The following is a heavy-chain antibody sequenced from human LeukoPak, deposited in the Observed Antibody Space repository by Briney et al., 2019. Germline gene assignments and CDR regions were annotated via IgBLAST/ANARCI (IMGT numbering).Heavy chain of an antibody. D-gene: IGHD6-13*01. Sequence: SETLSLTCTVSGGPISSGDYYWSWIRQPPGKGLEWIGYIYYSGSTYYNPSLKSRVTISVDTSKNQFSLKLTSVTAADTAVYYCARRMASSGKGFDYWGQGTLVTVSS. CDR3: ARRMASSGKGFDY. CDR1: GGPISSGDYY. V-gene: IGHV4-30-4*02. J-gene: IGHJ4*02. CDR2: IYYSGST.